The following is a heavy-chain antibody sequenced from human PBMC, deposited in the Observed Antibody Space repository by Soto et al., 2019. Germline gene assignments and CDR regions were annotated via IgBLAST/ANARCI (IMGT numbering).Heavy chain of an antibody. CDR1: GFTFSSYG. Sequence: GGSLRLSCAASGFTFSSYGMHWVRQAPGKGLEWVAVISYDGSNKYYADSVKGRFTISRDNSKNTLYLQMNSLRAEDTAVYYCAKDWGYMDVWGQGTTVTVSS. J-gene: IGHJ6*02. V-gene: IGHV3-30*18. D-gene: IGHD3-16*01. CDR2: ISYDGSNK. CDR3: AKDWGYMDV.